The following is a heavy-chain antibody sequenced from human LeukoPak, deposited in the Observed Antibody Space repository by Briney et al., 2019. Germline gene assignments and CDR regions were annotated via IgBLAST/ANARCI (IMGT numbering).Heavy chain of an antibody. CDR3: ARHISYGGDSAFGY. D-gene: IGHD2-21*02. V-gene: IGHV4-39*01. J-gene: IGHJ4*02. CDR2: IYYSGST. CDR1: GGSISSSSYY. Sequence: KPSETLPLTCTVSGGSISSSSYYWGWIRRPPGKGLEWIGSIYYSGSTYYNPSLKSRVTISVDTSKNQCSLKLSAVAAADTAVYYCARHISYGGDSAFGYWGQGVLVTVSS.